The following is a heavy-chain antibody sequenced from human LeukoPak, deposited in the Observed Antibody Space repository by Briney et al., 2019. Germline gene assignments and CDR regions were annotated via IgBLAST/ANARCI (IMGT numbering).Heavy chain of an antibody. CDR2: ISYDGSNK. V-gene: IGHV3-30*04. CDR1: GFTFSNYA. D-gene: IGHD6-13*01. CDR3: ARLTAAGRRTDFDY. Sequence: QSGGSLRLSCAASGFTFSNYAMHWVRQAPGKGLEWVAAISYDGSNKYYGDSVKGRFTISRDNSKNTLYLQMNSLRVEDTAVYYCARLTAAGRRTDFDYWGQGTLVTVSS. J-gene: IGHJ4*02.